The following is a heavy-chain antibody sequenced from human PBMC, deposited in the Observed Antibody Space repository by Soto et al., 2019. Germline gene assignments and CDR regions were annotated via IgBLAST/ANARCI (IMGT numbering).Heavy chain of an antibody. J-gene: IGHJ4*02. D-gene: IGHD3-10*01. CDR1: GFTFTNYW. CDR2: INTDESST. Sequence: EVQLVESGGVLVQTGGSLRLSCAASGFTFTNYWMHWVRQAPGKGLVWVSRINTDESSTEYADSVKGRFTISRDNAKNTLYLQMTSLGADDTAVYYCTRVGYGSGKDFDYWGQGTLVTVSS. V-gene: IGHV3-74*03. CDR3: TRVGYGSGKDFDY.